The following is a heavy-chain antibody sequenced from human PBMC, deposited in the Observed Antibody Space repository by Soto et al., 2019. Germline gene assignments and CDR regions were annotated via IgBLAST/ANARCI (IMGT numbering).Heavy chain of an antibody. Sequence: GESLKISCQGSGYSFTNYWIGWVRQMPGKGLEWMGIIYPADSDTRYSPSFQGQVTISADKSISTAYLQWSSLKASDTAMYYCARSGVGAKFYNWFDPWGQGTLVTVSS. J-gene: IGHJ5*02. D-gene: IGHD1-26*01. CDR3: ARSGVGAKFYNWFDP. CDR2: IYPADSDT. V-gene: IGHV5-51*01. CDR1: GYSFTNYW.